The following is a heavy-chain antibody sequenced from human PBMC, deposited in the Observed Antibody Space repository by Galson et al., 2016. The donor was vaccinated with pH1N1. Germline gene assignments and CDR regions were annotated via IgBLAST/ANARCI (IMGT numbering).Heavy chain of an antibody. D-gene: IGHD7-27*01. CDR2: IDPSNGGT. CDR1: GYTFTRYY. J-gene: IGHJ4*02. CDR3: IRDLGRLRDY. V-gene: IGHV1-46*01. Sequence: SVKVSCKVSGYTFTRYYFHWVRQAPGQGLEWMGVIDPSNGGTTYSQNFQGLVTMTRDTSTNTVYMELSGLKSEDTAVYFCIRDLGRLRDYWGQGTLVTVSS.